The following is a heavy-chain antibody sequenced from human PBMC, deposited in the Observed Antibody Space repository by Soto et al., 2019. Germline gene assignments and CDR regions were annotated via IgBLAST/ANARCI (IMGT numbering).Heavy chain of an antibody. V-gene: IGHV3-21*01. CDR1: GFTFSSYN. CDR3: ARDRSRRDGLSPNGFDT. CDR2: ISAVSTYM. Sequence: DVQLVESGGGLVKPGGSLRLSCAASGFTFSSYNMNWVRQAPGKGLECVSSISAVSTYMYYADSVKGRFTISRDNDKKSLYLQMNSLRAEDAAVYYCARDRSRRDGLSPNGFDTWGQGTLVTVSA. D-gene: IGHD4-17*01. J-gene: IGHJ5*02.